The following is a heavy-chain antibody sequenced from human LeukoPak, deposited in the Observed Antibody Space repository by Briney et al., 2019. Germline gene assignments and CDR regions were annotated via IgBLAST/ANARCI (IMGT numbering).Heavy chain of an antibody. Sequence: SETLSLTCTVSGGSISSYYWSWIRQPPGEGLEWIGYIYYSGSTNYNPSLKSRVTISVDTSKNQFSLKLSSVTAADTAVYYCARLGHEFQHWGQGTLVTVSS. CDR2: IYYSGST. CDR1: GGSISSYY. V-gene: IGHV4-59*08. J-gene: IGHJ1*01. CDR3: ARLGHEFQH.